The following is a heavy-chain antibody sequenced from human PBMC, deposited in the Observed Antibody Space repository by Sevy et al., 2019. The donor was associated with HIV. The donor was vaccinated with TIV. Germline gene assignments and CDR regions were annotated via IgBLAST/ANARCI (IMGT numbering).Heavy chain of an antibody. D-gene: IGHD6-19*01. Sequence: GGSLRLSCAASGSTFSDYYMSWIRQAPGKGLEWVSYISSSGSTIYYADSVKGRFTISRDNAKNSLYLQMNSLRAEDTAVYYCARDCGWYRGSFYGMDVWGQGTTVTVSS. V-gene: IGHV3-11*01. J-gene: IGHJ6*02. CDR2: ISSSGSTI. CDR1: GSTFSDYY. CDR3: ARDCGWYRGSFYGMDV.